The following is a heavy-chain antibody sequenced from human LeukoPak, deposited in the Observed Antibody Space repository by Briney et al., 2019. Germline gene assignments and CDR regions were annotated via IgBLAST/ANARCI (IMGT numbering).Heavy chain of an antibody. V-gene: IGHV3-9*01. D-gene: IGHD1-26*01. CDR3: AKALGAMASDAFDI. Sequence: GRSLRLSCAASGFTFDDYAMHWVRQAPGKGLEWVSGISWNSGSIGYADSVKGRFTISRDNAKNSLYLQMNSLRAEGTALYYCAKALGAMASDAFDIWGQGTMVTVSS. CDR2: ISWNSGSI. CDR1: GFTFDDYA. J-gene: IGHJ3*02.